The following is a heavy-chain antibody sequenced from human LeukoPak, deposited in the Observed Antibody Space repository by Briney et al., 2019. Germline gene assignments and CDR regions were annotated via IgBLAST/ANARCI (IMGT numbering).Heavy chain of an antibody. Sequence: GSSVKVSCKASGGTFSSYAISWVRQAPGQGLEWMGRIIPILGTANYAQKFQGRVTITTDESTSTAYMELSSLRSEDTAVYYCASTRENIVVVPAAIPKGPDYYYYYMDVWGKGTTVTVSS. CDR2: IIPILGTA. D-gene: IGHD2-2*02. CDR3: ASTRENIVVVPAAIPKGPDYYYYYMDV. J-gene: IGHJ6*03. V-gene: IGHV1-69*11. CDR1: GGTFSSYA.